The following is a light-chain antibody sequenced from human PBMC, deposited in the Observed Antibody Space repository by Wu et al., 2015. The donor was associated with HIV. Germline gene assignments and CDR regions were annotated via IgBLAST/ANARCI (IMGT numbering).Light chain of an antibody. CDR3: QQYNNWPPYS. V-gene: IGKV3-15*01. Sequence: EIVLTQSPGTLSLSPGERAILSCKASQSVSSSYLAWYQQTPGQAPRLLIYGASTRATGVPARFSGSGSGTQFTLTITNVQSADSAVYYCQQYNNWPPYSFGQGTKLEIK. CDR2: GAS. CDR1: QSVSSSY. J-gene: IGKJ2*03.